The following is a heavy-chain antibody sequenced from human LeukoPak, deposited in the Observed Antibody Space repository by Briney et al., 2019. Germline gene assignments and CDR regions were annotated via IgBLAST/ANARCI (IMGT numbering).Heavy chain of an antibody. CDR1: GYTFTGYY. D-gene: IGHD5-18*01. CDR3: ARDPPVGIQPGVD. V-gene: IGHV1-2*02. J-gene: IGHJ4*02. Sequence: ASVKVSCKASGYTFTGYYMHWVRQAPGQGLEWMGWINPNSCGTNYAQKFQGRVTMTRDTSISTAYMELSRLRSDDTAVYYCARDPPVGIQPGVDWGQGTLVTVSS. CDR2: INPNSCGT.